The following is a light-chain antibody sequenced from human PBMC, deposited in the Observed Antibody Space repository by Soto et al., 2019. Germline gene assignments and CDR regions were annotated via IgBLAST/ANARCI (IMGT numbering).Light chain of an antibody. CDR2: GAS. J-gene: IGKJ5*01. V-gene: IGKV3-20*01. CDR1: QSVSSSY. CDR3: QQYNNWS. Sequence: EILLTQAPGTLSLSPGERATHSXRASQSVSSSYLAWYQQKPGQAXRLLIYGASSRATGIPDRFSGSGSGTDFTLTISSLQSEDFAVYYCQQYNNWSFGQGTRLEIK.